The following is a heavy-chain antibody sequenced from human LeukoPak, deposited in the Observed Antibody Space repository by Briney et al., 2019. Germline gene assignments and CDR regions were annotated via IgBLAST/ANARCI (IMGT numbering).Heavy chain of an antibody. J-gene: IGHJ5*02. CDR3: ARDSFIAAAGTSWFDP. CDR1: GFVFSDYG. Sequence: GGSLRLSCAASGFVFSDYGMHWVRQAPGKGLEWVALIWYDGTNEYVADSVRGRFTISRDNSKNTLYLQMNSLRAEDTAVYYCARDSFIAAAGTSWFDPWGQGTLVTVSS. V-gene: IGHV3-33*01. CDR2: IWYDGTNE. D-gene: IGHD6-13*01.